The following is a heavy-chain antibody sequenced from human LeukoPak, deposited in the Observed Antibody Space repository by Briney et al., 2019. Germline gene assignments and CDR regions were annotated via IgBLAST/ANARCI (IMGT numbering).Heavy chain of an antibody. Sequence: GGSLRLSCAASGFTVSNNYMSWVRQAPGKGLEWVSFIYSGATTYYADSVKGRFTISRDNSKNTLYLQMKSLRAEDTAVYHCASQIAVAGTGHFDLWGRGTLVTVSS. V-gene: IGHV3-66*01. CDR2: IYSGATT. D-gene: IGHD6-19*01. CDR3: ASQIAVAGTGHFDL. J-gene: IGHJ2*01. CDR1: GFTVSNNY.